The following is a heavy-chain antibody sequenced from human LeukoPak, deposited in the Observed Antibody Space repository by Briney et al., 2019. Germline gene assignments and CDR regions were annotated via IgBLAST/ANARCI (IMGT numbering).Heavy chain of an antibody. J-gene: IGHJ4*02. CDR3: ARDGRGWSAN. V-gene: IGHV3-7*01. D-gene: IGHD6-19*01. Sequence: GGSLRLSCVVSELTFSRYWMSWLRQAPGKGLEWVANINQDGSEKYFVDSVKGRFTISRDNAKNSLYLQMNSLRAEDTAVYYCARDGRGWSANWGQGTLVTVSS. CDR1: ELTFSRYW. CDR2: INQDGSEK.